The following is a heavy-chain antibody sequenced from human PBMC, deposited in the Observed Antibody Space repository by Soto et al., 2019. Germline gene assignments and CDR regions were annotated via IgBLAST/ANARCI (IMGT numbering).Heavy chain of an antibody. Sequence: PGESLKISCKGSGYSFTSYWISWVRQVPGKGLEWMGRIDPSDSYTNYSPSFQCHVTISADKSISTAYLQWRSLKASDTALYYCARLRNYGGNRCYRGQGTLGTVSS. CDR2: IDPSDSYT. D-gene: IGHD4-17*01. V-gene: IGHV5-10-1*01. CDR3: ARLRNYGGNRCY. CDR1: GYSFTSYW. J-gene: IGHJ4*03.